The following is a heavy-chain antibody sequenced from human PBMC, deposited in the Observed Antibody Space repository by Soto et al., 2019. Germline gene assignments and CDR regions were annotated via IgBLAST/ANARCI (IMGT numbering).Heavy chain of an antibody. J-gene: IGHJ5*02. CDR1: GYTFTSYG. D-gene: IGHD2-2*01. CDR2: ISAYNGNT. Sequence: QVQLVQSGAEVKKPGASVKVSCKASGYTFTSYGISWVRQAPGQGLEWMGWISAYNGNTNYAQKLQGRVTMTTDTSTSTAYMELRSLRSDDTDVYYCARDRVCSSTSCYEAWFDPWGQGTLVTVSS. V-gene: IGHV1-18*01. CDR3: ARDRVCSSTSCYEAWFDP.